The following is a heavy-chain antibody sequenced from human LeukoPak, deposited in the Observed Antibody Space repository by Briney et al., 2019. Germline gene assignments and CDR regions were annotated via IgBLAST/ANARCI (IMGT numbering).Heavy chain of an antibody. CDR1: RFTFSSYS. V-gene: IGHV3-7*01. J-gene: IGHJ3*02. Sequence: GGSLRLSCAACRFTFSSYSMSWVRQAPGKGLEWVANMKQNGSEKYYVDSVKGRFTISRDNPKKSLYLQMNSLRAEDTAVYYCARDRYGTFDIWGQGTMVTVSS. D-gene: IGHD4-17*01. CDR3: ARDRYGTFDI. CDR2: MKQNGSEK.